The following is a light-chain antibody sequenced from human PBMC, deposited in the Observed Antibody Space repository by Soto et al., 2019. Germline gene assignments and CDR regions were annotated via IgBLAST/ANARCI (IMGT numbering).Light chain of an antibody. CDR2: EVN. Sequence: QSALTQPPSASGSPGQSVTISCTGTSSDVGGYDYVSWYRQHPGKAPKLMIYEVNKRPSGVPDRFSGSKSGNTASLTVSGLQADDEADYYCSPYAGSVAVLFGGGTKVTVL. CDR3: SPYAGSVAVL. J-gene: IGLJ2*01. CDR1: SSDVGGYDY. V-gene: IGLV2-8*01.